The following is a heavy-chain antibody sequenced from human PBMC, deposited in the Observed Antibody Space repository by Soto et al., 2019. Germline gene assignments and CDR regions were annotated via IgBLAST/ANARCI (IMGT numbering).Heavy chain of an antibody. CDR2: IYYSGST. CDR1: GGSISSYY. V-gene: IGHV4-59*01. D-gene: IGHD3-3*01. J-gene: IGHJ6*02. Sequence: SSETLSLTCTVSGGSISSYYWSWIRQPPGKGLEWIGYIYYSGSTNYNPSLKSRVTISVDTSKNQFSLKLSSVTAADTAVYYCARDQGYDFWSGYYARDCGMGVWGQGTTVTVSS. CDR3: ARDQGYDFWSGYYARDCGMGV.